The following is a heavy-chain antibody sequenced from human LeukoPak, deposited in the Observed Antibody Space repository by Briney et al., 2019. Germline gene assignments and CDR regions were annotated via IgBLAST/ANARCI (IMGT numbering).Heavy chain of an antibody. CDR3: ATGGYCSSTSCYFLDY. D-gene: IGHD2-2*01. J-gene: IGHJ4*02. V-gene: IGHV3-23*01. CDR2: ISGSGGST. CDR1: GFTLSSYA. Sequence: GGSLRLSCAASGFTLSSYAMSWVRQAPGKGLDWVPAISGSGGSTYYADSVKGRFTISRDNSKNTLYLQMNSLRAEDTAVYYCATGGYCSSTSCYFLDYWGQGTLVTVSS.